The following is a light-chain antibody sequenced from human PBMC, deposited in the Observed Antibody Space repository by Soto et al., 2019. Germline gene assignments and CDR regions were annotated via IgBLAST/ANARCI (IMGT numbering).Light chain of an antibody. Sequence: DIQLTQSPSTLSASVGDRVTITCRASQSVSNWLAWYQQKPGKAPKLLIHKASTLENGLPSRFSGSGSGTVSTLTISASRPEDSPHDYCHQYHDCPAIVGGGTKV. CDR2: KAS. CDR3: HQYHDCPAI. CDR1: QSVSNW. V-gene: IGKV1-5*03. J-gene: IGKJ4*01.